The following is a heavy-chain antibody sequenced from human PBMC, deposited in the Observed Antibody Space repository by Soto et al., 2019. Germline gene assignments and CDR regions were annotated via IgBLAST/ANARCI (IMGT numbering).Heavy chain of an antibody. Sequence: PGESLKISCAASGFTFSDYYMSWIRQAPGKGLEWVSYISSSGSTIYYADSVKGRFTISRDNAKNSLYLQMNSLRAEDTAVYYCAGYGDYGENYDYWGQGTLVTVSS. CDR3: AGYGDYGENYDY. CDR1: GFTFSDYY. V-gene: IGHV3-11*01. D-gene: IGHD4-17*01. CDR2: ISSSGSTI. J-gene: IGHJ4*02.